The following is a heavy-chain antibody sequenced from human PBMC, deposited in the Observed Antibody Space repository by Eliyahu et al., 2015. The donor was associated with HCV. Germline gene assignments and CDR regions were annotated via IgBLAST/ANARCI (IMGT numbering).Heavy chain of an antibody. V-gene: IGHV2-5*02. CDR1: GFSLSPSGVG. CDR3: ALTYCGGDCYKGAFDI. D-gene: IGHD2-21*02. CDR2: IXWDDDK. Sequence: QITLKESGPTLVKPTQTLTLTCTFSGFSLSPSGVGVGWIRXPPGXALEWXALIXWDDDKRYSPSLKSRLXSTKDTSKNQVVLTMTNMDPVDTATYYCALTYCGGDCYKGAFDIWGQGTMVTVSS. J-gene: IGHJ3*02.